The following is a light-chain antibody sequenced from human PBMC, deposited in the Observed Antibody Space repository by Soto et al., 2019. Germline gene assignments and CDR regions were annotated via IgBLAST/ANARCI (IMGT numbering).Light chain of an antibody. CDR3: SSYTSSSTLLYV. J-gene: IGLJ1*01. V-gene: IGLV2-14*01. CDR1: SSDVVGYNY. Sequence: QSVLTQPASLSGSPGQAITLSCTGTSSDVVGYNYVSWYQQHPGKAPKLMIYDVSNRPSGVSNRFSGSKSGNTASLTISGLQAEDEADYYCSSYTSSSTLLYVFGTGTKVTVL. CDR2: DVS.